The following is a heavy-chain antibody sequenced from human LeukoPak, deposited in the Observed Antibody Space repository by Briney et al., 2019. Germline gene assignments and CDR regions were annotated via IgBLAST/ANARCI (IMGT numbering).Heavy chain of an antibody. D-gene: IGHD3-3*01. CDR3: AKVLHYDLWSGYPYYGMDV. Sequence: PGGSLRLSCAASGFTFSSYGMHWVRQAPGKGLEWVAVISYDGSNKYYADSVKGRFTISRDNSKNTLYLQMNSLRAEDTAVYYCAKVLHYDLWSGYPYYGMDVWGQGTTVTVSS. V-gene: IGHV3-30*18. CDR2: ISYDGSNK. CDR1: GFTFSSYG. J-gene: IGHJ6*02.